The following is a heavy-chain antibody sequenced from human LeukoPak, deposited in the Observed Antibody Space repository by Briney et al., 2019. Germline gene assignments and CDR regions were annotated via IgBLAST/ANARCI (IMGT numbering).Heavy chain of an antibody. CDR2: ISSSSSYI. CDR3: ARDQEGYIWGSYRPYYFDY. CDR1: GFTFSSYS. Sequence: GGSLRLSCAASGFTFSSYSMNWDRQAPGKGLEWVSSISSSSSYIYYADSVKGRLTISRDNAKNSLYLQMNSLRAEDTAVYYCARDQEGYIWGSYRPYYFDYWGQGTLVTVSS. J-gene: IGHJ4*02. D-gene: IGHD3-16*02. V-gene: IGHV3-21*01.